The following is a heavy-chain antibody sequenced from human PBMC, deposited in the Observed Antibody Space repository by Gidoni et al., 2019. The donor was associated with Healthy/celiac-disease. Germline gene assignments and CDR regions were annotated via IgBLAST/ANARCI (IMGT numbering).Heavy chain of an antibody. J-gene: IGHJ3*02. D-gene: IGHD3-22*01. CDR1: GGSISSGGYY. Sequence: QVQLQESGPGLVKPSPTLSLTCPVSGGSISSGGYYWSWIRQPPGKGLEWIGYIYYSGSTYYNPSLKSRVTISVDTSKNQCSLKLSSVTAADTAVYYCARGRENYYDSSGYYDAVDIWGQGTMVTVSS. CDR3: ARGRENYYDSSGYYDAVDI. CDR2: IYYSGST. V-gene: IGHV4-31*03.